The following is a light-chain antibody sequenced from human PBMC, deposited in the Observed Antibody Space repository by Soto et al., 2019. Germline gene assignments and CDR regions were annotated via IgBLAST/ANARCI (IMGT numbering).Light chain of an antibody. CDR3: QSYDTSLSASV. CDR1: RSNIGAGYA. CDR2: DNT. J-gene: IGLJ2*01. V-gene: IGLV1-40*01. Sequence: QPVLTQPPSVSGAPGQRVTISCTGSRSNIGAGYAVHWYQQLPGTAPKLLIYDNTNRPSGVPDRFSASESGTSASLAITGLQSEDEADYYCQSYDTSLSASVFGGGTKVTVL.